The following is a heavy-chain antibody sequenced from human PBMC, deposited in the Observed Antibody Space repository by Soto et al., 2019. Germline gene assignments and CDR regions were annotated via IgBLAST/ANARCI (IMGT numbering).Heavy chain of an antibody. CDR3: AKATRGGAATLIRDY. CDR2: ISGSGGSS. J-gene: IGHJ4*02. Sequence: PGGYLRLSCAASGFTFSSYKMSWVRQAPGKGLEWVSAISGSGGSSYYADSVKGRFTISRDNSKNTLYLQMNSLRADDTAVYYCAKATRGGAATLIRDYWGQGTLVTAPQ. D-gene: IGHD6-13*01. CDR1: GFTFSSYK. V-gene: IGHV3-23*01.